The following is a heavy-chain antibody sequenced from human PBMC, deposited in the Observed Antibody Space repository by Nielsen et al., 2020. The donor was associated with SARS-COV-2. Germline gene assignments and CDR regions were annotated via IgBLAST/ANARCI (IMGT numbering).Heavy chain of an antibody. V-gene: IGHV3-48*02. CDR2: ISASSANI. CDR1: GFTFNTYA. D-gene: IGHD2-2*01. Sequence: GESLKISCAASGFTFNTYAMNWVRQAPGKGLEWVAYISASSANIHYAASVNGRFTVSRDNSKNSLYLQMNNLRDEDTAVYYCASDPAYAGAWQHHFDYWGQGTLVTVSS. J-gene: IGHJ4*02. CDR3: ASDPAYAGAWQHHFDY.